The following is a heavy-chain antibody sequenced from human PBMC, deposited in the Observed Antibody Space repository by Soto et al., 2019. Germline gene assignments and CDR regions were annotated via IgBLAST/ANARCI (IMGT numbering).Heavy chain of an antibody. D-gene: IGHD2-15*01. CDR1: GFTVSSNY. J-gene: IGHJ6*02. Sequence: GGSLRLSCAASGFTVSSNYMSWVRQAPGKGLEWVSVIYSGGSTYYADSVKGRFTISRDNSKNTLYLQMNSLRAEDTAVYYCARVWCSGGSCYQYGMDVWGQGTTVTVSS. CDR2: IYSGGST. CDR3: ARVWCSGGSCYQYGMDV. V-gene: IGHV3-53*01.